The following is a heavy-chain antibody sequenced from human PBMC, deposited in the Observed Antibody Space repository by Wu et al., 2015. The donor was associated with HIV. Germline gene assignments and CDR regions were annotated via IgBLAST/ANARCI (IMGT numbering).Heavy chain of an antibody. CDR1: GGTFSSYA. D-gene: IGHD3-22*01. CDR2: IIPIFGTA. CDR3: ARAIYDSSGYSV. J-gene: IGHJ3*01. V-gene: IGHV1-69*13. Sequence: QVQLVQSGXSEEAWSSVKVSCKASGGTFSSYAISWVRQAPGQGLEWMGRIIPIFGTANYAQKFQGRVTITADESTSTAYMELSSLRSEDTAVYYCARAIYDSSGYSVWGQGTMVTVSS.